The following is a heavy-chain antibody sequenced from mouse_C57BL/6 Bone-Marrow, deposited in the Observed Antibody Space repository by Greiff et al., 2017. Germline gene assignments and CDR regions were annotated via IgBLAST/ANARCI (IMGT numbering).Heavy chain of an antibody. V-gene: IGHV1-52*01. CDR3: ARGRYWYFDV. J-gene: IGHJ1*03. CDR2: IDPSDSDT. CDR1: GYTFTSYW. Sequence: QVQLQQPGAELVRPGSSVQMSCKASGYTFTSYWMHWVKQRPIQGLEWIGNIDPSDSDTHYTQKFKDKATLTVDKSSSTAYMQLSSLTSEDSAVYYCARGRYWYFDVWGTGTTVTVSS.